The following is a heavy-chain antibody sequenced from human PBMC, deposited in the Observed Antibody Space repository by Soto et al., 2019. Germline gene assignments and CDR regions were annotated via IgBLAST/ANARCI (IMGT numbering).Heavy chain of an antibody. CDR1: GGSISSDTYH. CDR2: VYYSGST. CDR3: ARRSTGYSSAWKRDYSFDY. Sequence: PSETLSLTCTVSGGSISSDTYHWGWIRQPPGKGLEWIGNVYYSGSTYYNPSLKSRVTISVDTSKNQFSLRLSSVTAADTAVYYCARRSTGYSSAWKRDYSFDYWGQGTLVTVSS. D-gene: IGHD6-19*01. V-gene: IGHV4-39*01. J-gene: IGHJ4*02.